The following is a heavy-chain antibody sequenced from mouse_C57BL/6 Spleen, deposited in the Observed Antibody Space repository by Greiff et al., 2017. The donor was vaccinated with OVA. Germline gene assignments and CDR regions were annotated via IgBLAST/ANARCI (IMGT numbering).Heavy chain of an antibody. CDR3: ARTDYGKRDY. J-gene: IGHJ2*01. CDR2: IHPNGGST. D-gene: IGHD1-1*01. V-gene: IGHV1-64*01. CDR1: GYTFTSYW. Sequence: QVQLQQPGAELVKPGASVKLSCKASGYTFTSYWMHWVKQRPGQGLEWMGLIHPNGGSTNYNEKVKSKATLTVDKSSSTVYMQLSSLTSEYSAVYYCARTDYGKRDYWGQGTTLTVSS.